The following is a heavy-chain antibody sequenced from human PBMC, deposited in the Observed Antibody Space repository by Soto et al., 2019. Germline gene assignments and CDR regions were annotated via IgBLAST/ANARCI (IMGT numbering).Heavy chain of an antibody. J-gene: IGHJ3*02. CDR3: ARHVITGRESAAFDI. CDR1: GGSISSSRCH. V-gene: IGHV4-39*01. CDR2: IKYSGTT. D-gene: IGHD3-16*01. Sequence: SETLSLTCTVSGGSISSSRCHWGWIRQPPGKGLEWIASIKYSGTTFYNPSLKSRVTLSVDTSKNQFALKLSSVTAAETAVYYCARHVITGRESAAFDIWGQGTMLTISS.